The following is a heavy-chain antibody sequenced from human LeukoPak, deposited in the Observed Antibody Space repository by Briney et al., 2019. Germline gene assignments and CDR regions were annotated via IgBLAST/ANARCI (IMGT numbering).Heavy chain of an antibody. CDR2: FDPEDGET. J-gene: IGHJ4*02. CDR1: GYTLTELS. D-gene: IGHD6-19*01. CDR3: ATIWGSGWYTGSLDY. Sequence: ASVKVSCKVSGYTLTELSMHWVRQAPGKGLEWMGGFDPEDGETIYAQKFQGRVTMTEDTSTDTAYMELSGLRSEDAAVYYCATIWGSGWYTGSLDYWGQGTLVTVSS. V-gene: IGHV1-24*01.